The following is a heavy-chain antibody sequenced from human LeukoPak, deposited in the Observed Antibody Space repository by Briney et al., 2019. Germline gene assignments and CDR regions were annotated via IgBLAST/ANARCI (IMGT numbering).Heavy chain of an antibody. D-gene: IGHD2-2*01. J-gene: IGHJ5*02. V-gene: IGHV4-59*07. CDR2: IYYRGST. Sequence: DPLSLPCTVWGRSMSSYYWIGLRGPRGKAGEGLGYIYYRGSTNYTPHLKSRVTISVDTSKNQFSLNLNSATAADTAVYYCASQYCSTTSCSAWFDPWGQGTLVTV. CDR1: GRSMSSYY. CDR3: ASQYCSTTSCSAWFDP.